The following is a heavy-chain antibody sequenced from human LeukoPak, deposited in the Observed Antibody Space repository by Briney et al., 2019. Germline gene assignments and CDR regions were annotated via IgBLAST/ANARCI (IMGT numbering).Heavy chain of an antibody. D-gene: IGHD6-19*01. CDR1: GFTFSSYE. CDR3: ARYQWLVPATFDY. Sequence: GGSLRLSCAASGFTFSSYEMNWVRQAPGKGLEWVSYISSSGSTIYYADSVKGRFTISRDNAKNSLYLQMNSLRAEDTAVYYCARYQWLVPATFDYWGQGTLVTVSS. J-gene: IGHJ4*02. V-gene: IGHV3-48*03. CDR2: ISSSGSTI.